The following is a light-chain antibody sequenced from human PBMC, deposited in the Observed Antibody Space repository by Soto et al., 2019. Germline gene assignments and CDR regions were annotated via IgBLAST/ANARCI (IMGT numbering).Light chain of an antibody. CDR1: SSDIGGYNY. CDR2: EVS. Sequence: QSALTQSASVSGSPGQSITISCTGTSSDIGGYNYVSWYQQHPDKAPKLMIFEVSNRPSGVSNRFSGSKSGNTASLTISGLVPEDEADYYCSSYTTSSTVAFGGGTQLTVL. J-gene: IGLJ7*01. CDR3: SSYTTSSTVA. V-gene: IGLV2-14*01.